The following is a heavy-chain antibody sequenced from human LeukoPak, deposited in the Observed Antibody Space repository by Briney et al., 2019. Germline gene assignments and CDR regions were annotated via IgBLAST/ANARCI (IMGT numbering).Heavy chain of an antibody. J-gene: IGHJ4*02. CDR1: GGTFSSYA. D-gene: IGHD2-2*01. V-gene: IGHV1-69*13. Sequence: SVKVSCKASGGTFSSYAISWVRQAPGQGLEWMGGIIPIFGTANYAQKFQGRVTITADESTSTAYMELSSLRSEDTAVYYCARIGYCTSTSCYADRYYFDYWGQGTLVTVSS. CDR2: IIPIFGTA. CDR3: ARIGYCTSTSCYADRYYFDY.